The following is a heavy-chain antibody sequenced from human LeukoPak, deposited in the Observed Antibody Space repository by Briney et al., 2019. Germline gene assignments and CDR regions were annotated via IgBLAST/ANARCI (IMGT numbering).Heavy chain of an antibody. CDR1: GGTFSSYA. V-gene: IGHV1-8*02. D-gene: IGHD3-22*01. J-gene: IGHJ4*02. Sequence: ASVKVSCKASGGTFSSYAINWVRQATGQGLEWMGWMNPDSGDTAYAQKFQGRITMTRSTSISTAYMELSSLKSEDTAVYYCGRGLGSYDSSELTWPMISFWGQGTVVTVSS. CDR3: GRGLGSYDSSELTWPMISF. CDR2: MNPDSGDT.